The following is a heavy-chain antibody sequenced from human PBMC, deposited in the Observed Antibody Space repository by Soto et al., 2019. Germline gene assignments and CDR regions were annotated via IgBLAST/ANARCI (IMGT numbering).Heavy chain of an antibody. J-gene: IGHJ4*02. CDR2: IYQSGST. D-gene: IGHD3-16*01. CDR1: GGSISRGNYS. Sequence: TLSLTCAVSGGSISRGNYSWSWIRQPPGKGLECIGYIYQSGSTDYNPSLKSRVTISVDRSKDQISLKLSSVTAADTAIYFCARSFVWKDYYFDYWGQGTLVTVSS. V-gene: IGHV4-30-2*01. CDR3: ARSFVWKDYYFDY.